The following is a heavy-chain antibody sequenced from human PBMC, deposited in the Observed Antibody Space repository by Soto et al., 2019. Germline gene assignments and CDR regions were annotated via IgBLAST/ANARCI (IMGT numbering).Heavy chain of an antibody. D-gene: IGHD2-2*01. J-gene: IGHJ6*02. Sequence: GGSLRLSCAASGFTVGSNYMSWVRQAPGKGLEWVSVIYSGGSTYYADSVKGRFTISRDNSKNTLYLQMNSLRAEDTAVYYCARGCSSTSCYYYGMDVWGQGTTVTVSS. CDR1: GFTVGSNY. CDR2: IYSGGST. V-gene: IGHV3-53*01. CDR3: ARGCSSTSCYYYGMDV.